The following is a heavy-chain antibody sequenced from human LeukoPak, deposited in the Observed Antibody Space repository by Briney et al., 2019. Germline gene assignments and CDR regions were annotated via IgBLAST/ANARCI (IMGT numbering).Heavy chain of an antibody. J-gene: IGHJ4*02. CDR1: GFTFSRYA. CDR2: ISGSGGST. CDR3: AKPYDSSGYYYNY. Sequence: PGGSLRLSCAASGFTFSRYAMSWVRQAPGKRLEWVSAISGSGGSTYYADSVKGRFTISRDNSKNTLYLQMNSLRAEDTAVYYCAKPYDSSGYYYNYWGQGTLVTVSS. V-gene: IGHV3-23*01. D-gene: IGHD3-22*01.